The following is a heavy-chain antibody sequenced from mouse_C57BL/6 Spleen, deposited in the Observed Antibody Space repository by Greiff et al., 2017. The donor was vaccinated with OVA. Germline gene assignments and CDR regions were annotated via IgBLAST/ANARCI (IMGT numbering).Heavy chain of an antibody. CDR2: INPYNGDT. CDR3: ARSGGSSFYAMDY. Sequence: VQLKQSGPELVKPGDSVKISCKASGYSFTGYFMNWVMQSHGKSLEWIGRINPYNGDTFYNQKFKGKATLTVDKSSSTAHMELRSLTSEDSAVYYCARSGGSSFYAMDYWGQGTSVTVSS. J-gene: IGHJ4*01. D-gene: IGHD1-1*01. CDR1: GYSFTGYF. V-gene: IGHV1-20*01.